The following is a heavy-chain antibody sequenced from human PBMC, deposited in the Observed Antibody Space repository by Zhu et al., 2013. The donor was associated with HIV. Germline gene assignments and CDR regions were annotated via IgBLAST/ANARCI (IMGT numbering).Heavy chain of an antibody. J-gene: IGHJ6*02. CDR3: ARGVVVVAATPGCYYGMDV. CDR1: GGTFSSYA. Sequence: QVQLVQSGAEVKKPGSSVKVSCKASGGTFSSYAISWVRQAPGQGLEWMGGIIPIFGTANYAQKFQGRVTITADESTSTAYMELSSLRSEDTAVYYCARGVVVVAATPGCYYGMDVWGQGDHGHRLL. D-gene: IGHD2-15*01. CDR2: IIPIFGTA. V-gene: IGHV1-69*01.